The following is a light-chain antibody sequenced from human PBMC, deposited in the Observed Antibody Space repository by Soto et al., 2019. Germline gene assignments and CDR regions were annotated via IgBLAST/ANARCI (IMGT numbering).Light chain of an antibody. Sequence: QSALTQPASVSGSPGQSXTISXTGTSADVGSYNLVSWYQQHPGKAPKLMXXXVSKRPSGVSNRFSGSKSGNTASLTISGLQAEDEADYSCCSYAGSSTHVVFGGGTKVTVL. J-gene: IGLJ2*01. V-gene: IGLV2-23*02. CDR2: XVS. CDR1: SADVGSYNL. CDR3: CSYAGSSTHVV.